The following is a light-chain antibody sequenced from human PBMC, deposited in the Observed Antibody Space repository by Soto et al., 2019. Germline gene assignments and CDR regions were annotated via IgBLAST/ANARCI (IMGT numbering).Light chain of an antibody. CDR2: GAS. V-gene: IGKV3-20*01. CDR3: QQYGSSHT. Sequence: EIVLTQSPGTLSLSPGERAILSCRDSQSVSSSYLAWYQQEPGQAPRLLIYGASRRATGIPDRFSGSGSGTDFTLTISRLEPEDFAVYYCQQYGSSHTFGGGTKVEIK. J-gene: IGKJ4*01. CDR1: QSVSSSY.